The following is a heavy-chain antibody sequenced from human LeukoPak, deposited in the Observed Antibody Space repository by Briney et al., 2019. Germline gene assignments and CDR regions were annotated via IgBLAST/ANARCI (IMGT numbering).Heavy chain of an antibody. CDR3: ARVGIAAAGTPMDFDY. Sequence: GGSLRLSCAASGFALSDYWMTWVRQAPGKGLEWVADINEDGGAKHYVDSVKGRFTISRDNAKNSLYLQMNSLRAEDTAVYYCARVGIAAAGTPMDFDYWGQGTLVTVSS. J-gene: IGHJ4*02. D-gene: IGHD6-13*01. CDR2: INEDGGAK. V-gene: IGHV3-7*01. CDR1: GFALSDYW.